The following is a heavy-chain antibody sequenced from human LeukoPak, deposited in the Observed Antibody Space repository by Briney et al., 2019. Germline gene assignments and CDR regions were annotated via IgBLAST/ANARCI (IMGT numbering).Heavy chain of an antibody. J-gene: IGHJ3*02. V-gene: IGHV1-24*01. D-gene: IGHD3-10*01. CDR2: FDPEDGET. Sequence: ASVKVSCKVSGYTLTELSMHWVRQAPGKGLEWMGGFDPEDGETIYAQKFQGRVTMTEDTSTDTAYMELSSLRSEDTAVYYCATGYADSSGSYYVRHDAFDIWGQGTMVTVSS. CDR3: ATGYADSSGSYYVRHDAFDI. CDR1: GYTLTELS.